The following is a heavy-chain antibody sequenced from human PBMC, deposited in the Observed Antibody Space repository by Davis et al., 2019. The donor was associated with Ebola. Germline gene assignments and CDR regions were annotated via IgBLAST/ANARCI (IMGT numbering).Heavy chain of an antibody. CDR2: IYYSGST. CDR1: GGSISSGGYY. V-gene: IGHV4-31*03. CDR3: ARGYCTNGVCYYNWFDP. J-gene: IGHJ5*02. Sequence: PSETLSLTCTVSGGSISSGGYYCSWIRQHPGKGLEWIGYIYYSGSTYYNPSLKSRVTISVDTSKNQFSLKLSSVTAADTAVYYCARGYCTNGVCYYNWFDPWGQGTLVTVSS. D-gene: IGHD2-8*01.